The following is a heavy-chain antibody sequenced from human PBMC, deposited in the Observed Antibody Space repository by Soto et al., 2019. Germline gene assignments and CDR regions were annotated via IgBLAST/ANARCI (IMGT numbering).Heavy chain of an antibody. J-gene: IGHJ6*02. V-gene: IGHV5-10-1*01. D-gene: IGHD5-12*01. CDR3: TRLNIAAHAYWMDX. Sequence: GESLKISCKGSGYIFTSHWITWVRLTPGKGLEWMGRIDPNDPLTHYSPSVQGHVTISADKSINTAYLQWSNLKASDTAIYYCTRLNIAAHAYWMDXWGQGTPVTVS. CDR1: GYIFTSHW. CDR2: IDPNDPLT.